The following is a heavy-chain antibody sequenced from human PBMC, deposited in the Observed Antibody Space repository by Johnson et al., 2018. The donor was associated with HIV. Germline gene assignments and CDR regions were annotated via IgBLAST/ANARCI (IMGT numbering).Heavy chain of an antibody. D-gene: IGHD3-10*01. CDR2: IRYDGSNK. CDR3: AKDGLWFGDPSFDI. V-gene: IGHV3-30*02. CDR1: GFTFSNYG. Sequence: QVQLVESGGGVVQPGGSLRLSCAASGFTFSNYGMHWVRQPPGKGLEWVAFIRYDGSNKSYADSVKGRFTISRDTSKNTLYLQMNSLRAEDTAVYYCAKDGLWFGDPSFDIWGQGTVVTVSS. J-gene: IGHJ3*02.